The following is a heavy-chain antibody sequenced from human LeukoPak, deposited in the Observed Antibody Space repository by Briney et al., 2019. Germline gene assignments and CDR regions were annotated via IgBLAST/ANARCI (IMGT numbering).Heavy chain of an antibody. Sequence: ASVKVSCKASGGTFSSYAISWVRQAPGQGLEWMGIINPSGGSTSYAQKFQGRVTMTRDTSTSTVYMELSSLRSEDTAVYYCARARDLIVVVPAALLTFDYWGQGTLDTVSS. J-gene: IGHJ4*02. CDR2: INPSGGST. V-gene: IGHV1-46*01. D-gene: IGHD2-2*01. CDR1: GGTFSSYA. CDR3: ARARDLIVVVPAALLTFDY.